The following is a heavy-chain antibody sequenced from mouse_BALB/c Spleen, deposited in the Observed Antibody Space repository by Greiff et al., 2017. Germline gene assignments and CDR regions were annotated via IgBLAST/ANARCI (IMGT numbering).Heavy chain of an antibody. J-gene: IGHJ3*01. CDR1: GFTITDTY. CDR3: ACYDCGSSCGFAD. D-gene: IGHD1-1*01. V-gene: IGHV14-3*02. Sequence: VQLQQSGAELVKPGASVKLSCTASGFTITDTYMHWVKQRPEQGLEWIGRIDPANGNTKYDPKFKGKATITADTSSNTAYLQLSSLTSEDTAVYYCACYDCGSSCGFADWGQGTLVTVSA. CDR2: IDPANGNT.